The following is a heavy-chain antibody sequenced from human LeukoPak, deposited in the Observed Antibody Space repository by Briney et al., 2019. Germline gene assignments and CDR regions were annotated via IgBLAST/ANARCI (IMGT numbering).Heavy chain of an antibody. V-gene: IGHV4-59*08. CDR2: IYYSGST. D-gene: IGHD3-22*01. Sequence: KPSETLSLTCTVSGGSISSYYWSWIRQPPGKGLERIGYIYYSGSTYYNPSLKSRVTISVDTSKNQFSLKLSSVTAADTAVYYCARTYYYDSNHFDYWGQGTLVTVSS. CDR1: GGSISSYY. J-gene: IGHJ4*02. CDR3: ARTYYYDSNHFDY.